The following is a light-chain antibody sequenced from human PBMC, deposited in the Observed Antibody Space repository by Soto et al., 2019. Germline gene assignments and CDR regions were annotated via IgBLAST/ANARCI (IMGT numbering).Light chain of an antibody. CDR3: QQVESYPST. V-gene: IGKV1-9*01. CDR1: QDISSC. J-gene: IGKJ4*01. Sequence: LQLPQFQFLVSASVLYGVARTCRASQDISSCLAWDQQKPGKAPKLLIYAASTLQSAVPSRFSGSGSGTEFTLTISSLQPEDFATYYCQQVESYPSTFGGGTKVDIK. CDR2: AAS.